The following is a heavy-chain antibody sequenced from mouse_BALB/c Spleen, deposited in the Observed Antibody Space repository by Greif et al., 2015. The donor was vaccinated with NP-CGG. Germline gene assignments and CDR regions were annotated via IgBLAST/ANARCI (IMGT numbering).Heavy chain of an antibody. CDR3: TREGYDYDGNFDY. Sequence: EVNVVESGGGLVQPGGSMKLSCVASGFTFSNYWMNWVRQSPEKGLEWVAEIRLKSNNYATHYAESVKGRFTISRDDSKSSVYLQMNNLRAEDTGIYYCTREGYDYDGNFDYWGQGTTLTVSS. CDR2: IRLKSNNYAT. D-gene: IGHD2-4*01. V-gene: IGHV6-6*02. J-gene: IGHJ2*01. CDR1: GFTFSNYW.